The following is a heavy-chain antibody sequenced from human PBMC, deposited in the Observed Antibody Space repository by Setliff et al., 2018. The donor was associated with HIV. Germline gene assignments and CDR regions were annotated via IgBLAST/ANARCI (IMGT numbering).Heavy chain of an antibody. D-gene: IGHD1-1*01. CDR2: ISSSGSTI. V-gene: IGHV3-11*04. Sequence: TGGSLRLSCAASGFTFSDYYMSWIRQAPGKGLEWVSYISSSGSTIYYADSVKGRFTISRDNAKNSLYLQMNSLRAEDTAVYYCAREPHWNDDYYYYGMDVWGQGTTVTVSS. CDR1: GFTFSDYY. CDR3: AREPHWNDDYYYYGMDV. J-gene: IGHJ6*02.